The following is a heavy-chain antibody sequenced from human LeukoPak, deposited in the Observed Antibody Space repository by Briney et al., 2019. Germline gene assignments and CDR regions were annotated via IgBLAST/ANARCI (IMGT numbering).Heavy chain of an antibody. D-gene: IGHD6-19*01. CDR3: ASGVYRSGWKDY. CDR2: INPNSGGT. V-gene: IGHV1-2*02. CDR1: GYTFTGYY. J-gene: IGHJ4*02. Sequence: ASVKVSCKASGYTFTGYYMHWVRQAPGQGLEWMGWINPNSGGTNDAQKFQGRVTMTRDTSISTAYMELSRLRSDDTAVYYCASGVYRSGWKDYWGQGTLVTVSS.